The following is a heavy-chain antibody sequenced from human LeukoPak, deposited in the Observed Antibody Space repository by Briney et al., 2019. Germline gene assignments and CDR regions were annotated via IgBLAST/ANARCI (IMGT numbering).Heavy chain of an antibody. Sequence: GGSLRLSCVASGFTFRNFAMSWVRQAPGKGLEWVSAISAADGDNTYYADSVKDRFTISRDNSETTLHLQMSSLRAEDTAVYYCAKFKGHYYYDSSGYCDNWGQGTLVNVSS. CDR2: ISAADGDNT. D-gene: IGHD3-22*01. CDR1: GFTFRNFA. CDR3: AKFKGHYYYDSSGYCDN. V-gene: IGHV3-23*01. J-gene: IGHJ4*02.